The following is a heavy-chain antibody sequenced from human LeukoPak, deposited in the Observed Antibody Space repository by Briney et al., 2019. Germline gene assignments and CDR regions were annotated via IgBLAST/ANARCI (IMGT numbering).Heavy chain of an antibody. CDR1: GYTFIGYY. CDR3: ARDRPLDADDYYGFYYFDY. J-gene: IGHJ4*02. Sequence: GASVKVSCKASGYTFIGYYMHWVRQAPGQGLEWMGWINPHSGGTNSEQNFQGRVTMSRDTSISTVYMELSRLRSDDTALYYCARDRPLDADDYYGFYYFDYWGQGTLVTVSS. D-gene: IGHD3-10*01. CDR2: INPHSGGT. V-gene: IGHV1-2*02.